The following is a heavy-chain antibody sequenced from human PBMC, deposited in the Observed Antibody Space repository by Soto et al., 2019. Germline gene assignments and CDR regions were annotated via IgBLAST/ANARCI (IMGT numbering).Heavy chain of an antibody. V-gene: IGHV1-18*01. J-gene: IGHJ6*02. CDR2: ISSYNGDT. Sequence: QVQLVQSGAEVKKPGASVKVSCKASGYTFTRSGISRVRQAPGQGPEWMGWISSYNGDTNYAQTFQGRVTMTTDTSTSTAYMELRSLRSDDTAVYYCASEGVAPYYYYGMDVWGQGTPVTVSS. CDR3: ASEGVAPYYYYGMDV. CDR1: GYTFTRSG. D-gene: IGHD5-12*01.